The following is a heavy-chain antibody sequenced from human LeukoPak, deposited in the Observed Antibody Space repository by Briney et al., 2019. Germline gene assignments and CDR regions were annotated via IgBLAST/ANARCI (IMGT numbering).Heavy chain of an antibody. CDR2: IHYSGST. Sequence: PSETLSVTCTVSGASITSYYWTWIRQPPGKGLEWIAYIHYSGSTNYNPSLKSRVTISVDTSKNQFSLKLSSVTAADTAVYYCAKGRFTFDYWGQGTLVTVSS. CDR3: AKGRFTFDY. J-gene: IGHJ4*02. V-gene: IGHV4-59*01. CDR1: GASITSYY.